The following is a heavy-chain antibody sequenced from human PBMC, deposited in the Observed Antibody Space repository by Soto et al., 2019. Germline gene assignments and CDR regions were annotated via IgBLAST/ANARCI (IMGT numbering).Heavy chain of an antibody. CDR2: MNPNSGNT. Sequence: ASVKVSCKASGYTFTSYDINWVRQATGQGLEWMGWMNPNSGNTGYAQKFQGRVTMTRNTSISTAYMELRSLRSEDTAVYYCARGLLNYYDSSGYSHTHDYWGQGTLVTVSS. CDR1: GYTFTSYD. V-gene: IGHV1-8*01. CDR3: ARGLLNYYDSSGYSHTHDY. J-gene: IGHJ4*02. D-gene: IGHD3-22*01.